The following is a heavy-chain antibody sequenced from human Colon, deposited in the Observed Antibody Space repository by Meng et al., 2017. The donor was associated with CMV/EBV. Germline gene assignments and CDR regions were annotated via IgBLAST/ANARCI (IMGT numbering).Heavy chain of an antibody. J-gene: IGHJ6*02. CDR2: IYYSGST. CDR3: AGSYSSSSGQDYYYGMDV. Sequence: LRLSCAVSGGSFRGYYWSWIRQHPGKGLEWIGYIYYSGSTYYNPSLKSRVTISVDTSKNQFSLKLSSVTAADTAVYYCAGSYSSSSGQDYYYGMDVWGQGTTVTVSS. CDR1: GGSFRGYY. V-gene: IGHV4-31*11. D-gene: IGHD6-6*01.